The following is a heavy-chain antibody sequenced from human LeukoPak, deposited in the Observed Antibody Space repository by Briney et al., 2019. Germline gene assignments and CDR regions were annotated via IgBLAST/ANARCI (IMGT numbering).Heavy chain of an antibody. Sequence: GGSLRLSCAASGFTFSSYGMHWVRQAPGKGLEWVAVISYDGSNKYYADSVKGRFTISRDNSKNTLYLQMNSLRAEDTAVYYCAKGLGPAGRYSSTWGFDYWGQGTLVTVSS. D-gene: IGHD6-13*01. V-gene: IGHV3-30*18. CDR2: ISYDGSNK. CDR3: AKGLGPAGRYSSTWGFDY. CDR1: GFTFSSYG. J-gene: IGHJ4*02.